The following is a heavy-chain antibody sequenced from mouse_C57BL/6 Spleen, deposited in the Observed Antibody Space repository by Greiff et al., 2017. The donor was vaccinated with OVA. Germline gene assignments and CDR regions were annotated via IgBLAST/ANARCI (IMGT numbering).Heavy chain of an antibody. V-gene: IGHV1-55*01. D-gene: IGHD2-4*01. CDR2: IYPGSGST. CDR3: ARKENWDYGSHWYFEV. Sequence: QVQLQQPGAELVKPGASVKMSCKASGYTFTSYWITWVKQRPGQGLEWIGDIYPGSGSTNYNEKFKSKATLTVDTSSSTAYMQLSSLTSEDSAVYYCARKENWDYGSHWYFEVWGTGTTVTVSS. J-gene: IGHJ1*03. CDR1: GYTFTSYW.